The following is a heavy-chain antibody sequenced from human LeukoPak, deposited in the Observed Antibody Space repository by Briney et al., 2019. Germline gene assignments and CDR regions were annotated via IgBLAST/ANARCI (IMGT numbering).Heavy chain of an antibody. CDR1: GFTVSSNF. Sequence: GGSLRLSCAASGFTVSSNFMSWVRQAPGKGLEWLANIKQDGSEKYYVDSVKGRFTISRDNTKNSLYLQMKSLRAEDTAVYYCASIFHGSGPKRGFSYMDVWGRGTTVTVSS. CDR2: IKQDGSEK. V-gene: IGHV3-7*01. J-gene: IGHJ6*03. CDR3: ASIFHGSGPKRGFSYMDV. D-gene: IGHD3-10*01.